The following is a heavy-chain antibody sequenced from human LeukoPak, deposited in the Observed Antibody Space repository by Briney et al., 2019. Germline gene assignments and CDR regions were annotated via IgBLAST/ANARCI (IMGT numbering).Heavy chain of an antibody. CDR1: GFTFGDYA. Sequence: GGSLRLSCTASGFTFGDYAMSWFRQAPGKGLEWVGFIRSKAYGGTTEYAASVKGRFTISRDDSKSIAYLQMNSLKTEDTAVYYCTRVPIAVAGYYFDYWGQGTLVTVSS. J-gene: IGHJ4*02. V-gene: IGHV3-49*03. D-gene: IGHD6-19*01. CDR3: TRVPIAVAGYYFDY. CDR2: IRSKAYGGTT.